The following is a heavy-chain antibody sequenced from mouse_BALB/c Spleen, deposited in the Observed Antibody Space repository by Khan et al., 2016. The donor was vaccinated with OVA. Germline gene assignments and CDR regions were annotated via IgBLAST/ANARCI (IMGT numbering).Heavy chain of an antibody. CDR3: ARGGYDYGSGALFAY. CDR2: IWSAGST. CDR1: GFSLDNYS. J-gene: IGHJ3*01. Sequence: QVQLKQSGPGLVQPSQSLSITCTVSGFSLDNYSVHWIRQSPGKGLEWLGVIWSAGSTDYNAAFIPRLTITKDNSRSQVSFKVINLQPNDTVIYCGARGGYDYGSGALFAYWGQGTLVTVSA. D-gene: IGHD2-4*01. V-gene: IGHV2-2*02.